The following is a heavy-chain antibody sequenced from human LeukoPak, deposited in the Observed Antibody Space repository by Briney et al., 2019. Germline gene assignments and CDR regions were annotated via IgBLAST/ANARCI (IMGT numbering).Heavy chain of an antibody. CDR3: ARDSATVTTRDVVGYFDY. CDR2: ISSSSSYI. J-gene: IGHJ4*02. D-gene: IGHD4-17*01. CDR1: GFTFSDYY. V-gene: IGHV3-21*01. Sequence: TGGSLRLSCAASGFTFSDYYMNWVRQAPGKGLEWVSSISSSSSYIYYADSVKGRFTISRDNAKNSLYLQMNSLRAEDTAVYYCARDSATVTTRDVVGYFDYWGQGTLVTVSS.